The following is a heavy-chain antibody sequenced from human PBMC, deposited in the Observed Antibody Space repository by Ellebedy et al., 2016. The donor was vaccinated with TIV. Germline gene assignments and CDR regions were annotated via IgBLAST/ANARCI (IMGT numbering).Heavy chain of an antibody. V-gene: IGHV3-30*18. J-gene: IGHJ5*02. D-gene: IGHD2-2*01. CDR3: AKGRYQLAYGEDYLKT. Sequence: GESLKISXLASGFSFSLHGMHWVRLAPGKGLDWLAVISYHGRNKYYADSVRGRFTISRDDSENTLYLQMNSLSVEDSAIYFCAKGRYQLAYGEDYLKTWGEGTMVTVSS. CDR1: GFSFSLHG. CDR2: ISYHGRNK.